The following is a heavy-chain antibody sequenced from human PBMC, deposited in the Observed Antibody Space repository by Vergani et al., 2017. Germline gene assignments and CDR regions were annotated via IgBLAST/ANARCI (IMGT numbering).Heavy chain of an antibody. Sequence: QVQLVQSGAEVKKPGSSVKVSCKASGGTFSSYAISWVRQAPGQGLEWMGRIIPILGIANYAQKFQGRVTITADKSTSTAYMELSSLISEDTAVDYCATDYLTYYYYYGMDVWGQGTTVTVSS. CDR1: GGTFSSYA. J-gene: IGHJ6*02. CDR2: IIPILGIA. D-gene: IGHD1-14*01. CDR3: ATDYLTYYYYYGMDV. V-gene: IGHV1-69*04.